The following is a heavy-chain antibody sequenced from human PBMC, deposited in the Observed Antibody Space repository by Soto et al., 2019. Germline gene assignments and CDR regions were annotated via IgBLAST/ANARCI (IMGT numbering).Heavy chain of an antibody. Sequence: GGSLRLSCVASGFTFRTYTMNWVRQAPGKGLEWVSGIRGFSPYTFYSESVKGRFTISRDNAKNSLYLQMNSLRAEDTAVYYCARDRAYDAHDYYYPAMDVRGQGTTVNISS. CDR2: IRGFSPYT. J-gene: IGHJ6*02. D-gene: IGHD2-21*01. CDR3: ARDRAYDAHDYYYPAMDV. CDR1: GFTFRTYT. V-gene: IGHV3-21*01.